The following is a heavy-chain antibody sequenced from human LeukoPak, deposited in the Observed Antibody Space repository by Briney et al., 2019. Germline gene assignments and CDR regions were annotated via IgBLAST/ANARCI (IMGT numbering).Heavy chain of an antibody. V-gene: IGHV1-46*01. CDR1: GYTFTSYY. J-gene: IGHJ4*02. Sequence: ASVKVSCKASGYTFTSYYMHWVRQAPGQGLEWMGIINPSGGSTSYAQKFQGRVTMTRDTSTSTVYMELSSLRSEDTAVYYCAKDLLGSVQRTAPYYFDYWGQGTLVTVSS. CDR2: INPSGGST. CDR3: AKDLLGSVQRTAPYYFDY. D-gene: IGHD5-18*01.